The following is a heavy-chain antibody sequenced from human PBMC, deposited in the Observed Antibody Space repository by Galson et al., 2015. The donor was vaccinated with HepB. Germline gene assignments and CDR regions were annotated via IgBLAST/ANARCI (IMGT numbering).Heavy chain of an antibody. CDR2: IAPSGDNT. D-gene: IGHD6-19*01. CDR1: GFTFSYYA. Sequence: SLRLSCAASGFTFSYYAMSWVRQAPGKGLEWTSAIAPSGDNTYSADSMKGRFTISRDNSRNTLFLQMNNLRADDTAIYFCAKVFPEKTDGWYRQALYYFDSWGHGTRVTVSS. CDR3: AKVFPEKTDGWYRQALYYFDS. J-gene: IGHJ4*01. V-gene: IGHV3-23*01.